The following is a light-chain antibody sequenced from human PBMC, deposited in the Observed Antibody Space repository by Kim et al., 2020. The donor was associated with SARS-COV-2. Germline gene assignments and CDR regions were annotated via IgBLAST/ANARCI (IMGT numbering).Light chain of an antibody. CDR1: SLRSYY. V-gene: IGLV3-19*02. CDR3: NSWDSSGNHWV. CDR2: GKN. Sequence: QDPAVSVALGQTVRITCQGDSLRSYYASWYQQKPGQAPVRVIYGKNNRPSGIPDRFSGSSSGNTASLTITGAQAEDEADYYCNSWDSSGNHWVFGGGTQLTVL. J-gene: IGLJ3*02.